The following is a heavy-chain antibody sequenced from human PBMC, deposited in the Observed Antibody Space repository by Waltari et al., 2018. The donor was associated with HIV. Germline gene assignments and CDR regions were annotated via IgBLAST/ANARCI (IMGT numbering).Heavy chain of an antibody. Sequence: EVQLLESGGGLVQPGGSLRLPRRASGFAFSIFAMNWVRQAPGKGLEWVSGISGSGDNRYYADSVKGRFTISRDNSKNKVFLQMKSLRPEDTAFYYCTKDPVTAVGNINWFDPWGQGTLVTVSS. CDR3: TKDPVTAVGNINWFDP. D-gene: IGHD6-13*01. V-gene: IGHV3-23*01. CDR1: GFAFSIFA. J-gene: IGHJ5*02. CDR2: ISGSGDNR.